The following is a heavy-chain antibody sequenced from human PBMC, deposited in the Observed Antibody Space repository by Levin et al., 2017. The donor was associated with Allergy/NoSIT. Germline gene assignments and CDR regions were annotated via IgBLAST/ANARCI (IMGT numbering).Heavy chain of an antibody. V-gene: IGHV4-39*01. CDR2: ISYVGTT. D-gene: IGHD5-18*01. J-gene: IGHJ5*02. CDR1: GDTIGSSTYI. CDR3: TRHVRGYIYGFGFDP. Sequence: SETLSLTCTVSGDTIGSSTYIWGWVRQTPEKGLEWIGSISYVGTTYFNPSLKSRVTMSVDVAKKQISLKMSSLSAADTAVYFCTRHVRGYIYGFGFDPWGRGTLVTVSS.